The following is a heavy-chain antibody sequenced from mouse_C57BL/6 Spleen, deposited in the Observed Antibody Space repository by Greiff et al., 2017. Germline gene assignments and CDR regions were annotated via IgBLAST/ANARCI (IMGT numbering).Heavy chain of an antibody. J-gene: IGHJ4*01. CDR2: ISYDGSN. D-gene: IGHD2-1*01. V-gene: IGHV3-6*01. CDR1: GYSITSGYY. Sequence: DVQLQESGPGLVKPSQSLSLTCSVTGYSITSGYYWNWIRQFPGNKLEWMGYISYDGSNNYNPSLKNRISITRDTSKNQFFLKLNSVTTEDTATYYCASVYGNYPLYYAMDYWGQGTSVTVSS. CDR3: ASVYGNYPLYYAMDY.